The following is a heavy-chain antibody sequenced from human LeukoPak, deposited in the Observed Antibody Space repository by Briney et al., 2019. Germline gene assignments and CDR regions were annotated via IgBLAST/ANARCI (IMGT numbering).Heavy chain of an antibody. Sequence: SETLSLTCTVSGGSISSSSYYWGWIRQPPGKGLEWIGSIYYSGSTYYNPSLKSRVTISVDTSKNQFSLNLSSVTAADTAVYYCAREGSITMVRGVNWLDPWGQGTLVTVSS. D-gene: IGHD3-10*01. V-gene: IGHV4-39*07. CDR2: IYYSGST. CDR3: AREGSITMVRGVNWLDP. J-gene: IGHJ5*02. CDR1: GGSISSSSYY.